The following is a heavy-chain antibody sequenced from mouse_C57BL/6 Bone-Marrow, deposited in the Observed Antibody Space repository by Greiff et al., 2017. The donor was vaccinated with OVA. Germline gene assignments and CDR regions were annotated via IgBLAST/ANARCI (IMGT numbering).Heavy chain of an antibody. Sequence: QVQLQHPGAELVKPGASVKMSCKASGYTFTSYWITWVKQRPGQGLEWIGDIYPGSGSTNYNEKFKSKATLTVDTSSSTAYMQLSSLTSEDSAVYYCARLEPSYWYFDVWGTGTTVTVSS. CDR3: ARLEPSYWYFDV. V-gene: IGHV1-55*01. CDR2: IYPGSGST. J-gene: IGHJ1*03. CDR1: GYTFTSYW.